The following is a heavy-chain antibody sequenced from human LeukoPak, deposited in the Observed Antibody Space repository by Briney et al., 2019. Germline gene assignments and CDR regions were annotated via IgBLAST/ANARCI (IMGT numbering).Heavy chain of an antibody. CDR3: ARDWEGALDY. V-gene: IGHV3-23*01. J-gene: IGHJ4*02. CDR2: VSDNSGST. Sequence: PGGSLRLSCVASGFTFNSYAMNWVRQAPGKGLEWVSSVSDNSGSTYHADSVEGRFTISRDNAKNSLYLQMNSLRAEDTAVYYCARDWEGALDYWGQGTLVTVSS. CDR1: GFTFNSYA. D-gene: IGHD1-26*01.